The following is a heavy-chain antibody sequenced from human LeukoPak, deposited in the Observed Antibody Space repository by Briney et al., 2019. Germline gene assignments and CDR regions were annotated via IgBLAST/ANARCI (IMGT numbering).Heavy chain of an antibody. CDR2: IHYSGET. V-gene: IGHV4-59*12. Sequence: SETLSLTCTVSGGSISPYYWSWIRQPPGKGLEWIGYIHYSGETNYNPSLSSRVTIAMGTPKKQFFLNLRSVTAADTAVYYCARDLTFDYWGQGALVTVSS. CDR1: GGSISPYY. CDR3: ARDLTFDY. J-gene: IGHJ4*02.